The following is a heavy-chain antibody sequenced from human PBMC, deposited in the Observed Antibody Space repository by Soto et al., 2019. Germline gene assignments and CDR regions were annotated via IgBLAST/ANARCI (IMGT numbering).Heavy chain of an antibody. CDR2: FYDLDGT. J-gene: IGHJ6*02. D-gene: IGHD2-2*01. V-gene: IGHV3-53*01. Sequence: GSLRLSCAVSGLTFSGKKYVACVRQAPGKGLEWVSGFYDLDGTYYADSLKGRFTTSGDSSRTIVYLQMNGLRPEDTAVYYCARDRPPQDIVVVPAAILPHYYYYGMDVWGQGTTVTVSS. CDR3: ARDRPPQDIVVVPAAILPHYYYYGMDV. CDR1: GLTFSGKKY.